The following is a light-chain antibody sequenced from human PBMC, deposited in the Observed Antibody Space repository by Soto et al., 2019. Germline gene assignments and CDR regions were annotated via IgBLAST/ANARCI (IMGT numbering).Light chain of an antibody. V-gene: IGKV3-15*01. Sequence: EIVMTQSPATLSVSPGERATLSCRASQSVSSDLAWYQQKPGQAPRLLIYDASTRATGIPVRFSGSGSGTEFTLTISSLQSEDFALYYCQQYNKCPPLTFGGGTKVEI. CDR1: QSVSSD. J-gene: IGKJ4*01. CDR2: DAS. CDR3: QQYNKCPPLT.